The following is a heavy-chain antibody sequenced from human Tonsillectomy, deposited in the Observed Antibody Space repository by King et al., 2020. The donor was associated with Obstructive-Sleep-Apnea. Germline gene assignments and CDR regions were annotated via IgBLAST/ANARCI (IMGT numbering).Heavy chain of an antibody. Sequence: QLVQSGGGVVQPGRSLRLSCAASGFTFSSYGMHWVRQAPGKGLEWVAVISYDASNKYYADSVKGRFTNSRDNSKNTMYLQMNSLRAEDTAVYYCAKDQDTAMVTSYYYYYGMDVWGQGTTVTVSS. CDR1: GFTFSSYG. D-gene: IGHD5-18*01. CDR2: ISYDASNK. J-gene: IGHJ6*02. CDR3: AKDQDTAMVTSYYYYYGMDV. V-gene: IGHV3-30*18.